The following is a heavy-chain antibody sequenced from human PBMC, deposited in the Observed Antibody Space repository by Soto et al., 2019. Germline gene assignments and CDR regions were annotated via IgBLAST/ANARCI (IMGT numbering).Heavy chain of an antibody. D-gene: IGHD3-3*01. CDR2: IHPGGDT. CDR1: GFTVSSNY. Sequence: EVQLVETGGGLIQPGGSLRLSCAASGFTVSSNYMSWVRQAPGKGLEWVSSIHPGGDTFYADSVKGRFTISRDDSKNTVSLQMNSLRVEDTAVYYCAKDRITIFQGGYYYGLDVWGQGTTVTVSS. J-gene: IGHJ6*02. CDR3: AKDRITIFQGGYYYGLDV. V-gene: IGHV3-53*02.